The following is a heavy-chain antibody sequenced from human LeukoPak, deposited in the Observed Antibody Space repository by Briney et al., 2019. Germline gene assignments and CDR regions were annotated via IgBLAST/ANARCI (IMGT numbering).Heavy chain of an antibody. Sequence: SETLSLTCAVSGYSISSGYSWGWIRPPPGKGLEWIGSIYHSGSTYYNPSLKSRVTISVDTSKNQFSLKLSSVTAADTAVYYCARRGMSTYALDIWGQGTMVTVSS. J-gene: IGHJ3*02. D-gene: IGHD2/OR15-2a*01. CDR1: GYSISSGYS. CDR2: IYHSGST. CDR3: ARRGMSTYALDI. V-gene: IGHV4-38-2*01.